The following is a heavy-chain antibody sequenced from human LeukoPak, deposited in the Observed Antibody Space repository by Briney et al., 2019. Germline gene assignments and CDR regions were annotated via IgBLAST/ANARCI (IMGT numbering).Heavy chain of an antibody. D-gene: IGHD5-18*01. V-gene: IGHV5-10-1*01. CDR3: ARRTDTAMAFDY. Sequence: GESLKISCKGSGYSFTRYWISWVPQMPRKGLGLMRRIDPSDSHTNYSPSFQGLVTISADKSISTAYLKWSSLKASDTAMYYCARRTDTAMAFDYWGQGTLVTVSS. CDR1: GYSFTRYW. CDR2: IDPSDSHT. J-gene: IGHJ4*02.